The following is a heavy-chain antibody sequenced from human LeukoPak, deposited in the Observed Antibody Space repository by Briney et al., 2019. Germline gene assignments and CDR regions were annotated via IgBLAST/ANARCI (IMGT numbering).Heavy chain of an antibody. CDR1: GGSISSNTCY. V-gene: IGHV4-39*01. Sequence: SETLSLTCTVSGGSISSNTCYWGWIRQPPGKGLEWIGTICSSGSTYYNPSLKSRLTISVDTSKNQFSLKLSSVTAADTAVYYCARHLIAVAGFDYWGQGTLVTVSS. J-gene: IGHJ4*02. CDR2: ICSSGST. CDR3: ARHLIAVAGFDY. D-gene: IGHD6-19*01.